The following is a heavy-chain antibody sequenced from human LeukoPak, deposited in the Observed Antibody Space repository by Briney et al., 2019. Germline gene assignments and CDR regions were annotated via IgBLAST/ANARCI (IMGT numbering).Heavy chain of an antibody. CDR1: GFTFNNYP. CDR2: IPYDGSNK. Sequence: GGSLRLSCAASGFTFNNYPMHWVRQAPGKGLEWVAVIPYDGSNKYYADSVKGRFTISRNNSKNTLYLQMSSLRAEDTAVYYCARGGGNCLDYWGQGTLVAVSS. D-gene: IGHD3-16*01. V-gene: IGHV3-30-3*01. J-gene: IGHJ4*02. CDR3: ARGGGNCLDY.